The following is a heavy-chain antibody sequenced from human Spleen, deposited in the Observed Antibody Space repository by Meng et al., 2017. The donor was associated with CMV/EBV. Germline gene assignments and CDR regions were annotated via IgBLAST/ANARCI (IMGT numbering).Heavy chain of an antibody. V-gene: IGHV3-13*01. CDR2: IGTAGDT. J-gene: IGHJ4*02. Sequence: GESLKISCAASGFTFDDFAMHWVRQSPGEGLEWVSAIGTAGDTYYPGSVKGRFTISRDNAKNSLYLQMDSLRAEDTAVYYCARDIYFIGITVQSGTSDHWGQGTLVTVSS. CDR1: GFTFDDFA. CDR3: ARDIYFIGITVQSGTSDH. D-gene: IGHD1-26*01.